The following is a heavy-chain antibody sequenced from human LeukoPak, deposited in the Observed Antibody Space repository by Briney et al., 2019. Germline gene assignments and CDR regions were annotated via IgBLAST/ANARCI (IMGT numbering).Heavy chain of an antibody. V-gene: IGHV4-39*07. J-gene: IGHJ6*03. CDR2: VYHSGTT. CDR3: ARVSYSSSWYYHYMDV. Sequence: PSETLSLTCTASGGSISSSSYYWGWIRQPPGKGLQWIGSVYHSGTTFYNPSLKSRVTISVGTSKNQFSLKLSSVTAADTAVYYCARVSYSSSWYYHYMDVWGKGTTVTVSS. CDR1: GGSISSSSYY. D-gene: IGHD6-13*01.